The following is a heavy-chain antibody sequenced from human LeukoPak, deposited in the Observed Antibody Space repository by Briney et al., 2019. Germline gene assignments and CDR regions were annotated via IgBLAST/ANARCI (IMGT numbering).Heavy chain of an antibody. CDR1: GFTFSDYY. J-gene: IGHJ3*02. Sequence: GSLRLSCAASGFTFSDYYMSWIRQAPGKGLEWVGSIYYSGSTYYNPSLKSRVTISVDTSKNQFSLKLSSVTAADTAVYYCARHSLYDAFDIWGQGTMVTVSS. CDR2: IYYSGST. CDR3: ARHSLYDAFDI. V-gene: IGHV4-39*01.